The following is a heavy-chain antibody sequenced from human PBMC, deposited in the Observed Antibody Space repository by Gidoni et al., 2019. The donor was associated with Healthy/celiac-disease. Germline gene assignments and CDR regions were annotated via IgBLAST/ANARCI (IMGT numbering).Heavy chain of an antibody. Sequence: QVQLQESGPGLVKPSQTLSLTCTVSGGSISSGSYYWSWIRQPAGKGLEWIGRIYTSGSTNYNPSLKSRVTISVDTSKNQFSLKLSSVTAADTAVYYCARGSRITIFGVVIIGAFDIWGQGTMVTVSS. D-gene: IGHD3-3*01. CDR2: IYTSGST. CDR1: GGSISSGSYY. CDR3: ARGSRITIFGVVIIGAFDI. V-gene: IGHV4-61*02. J-gene: IGHJ3*02.